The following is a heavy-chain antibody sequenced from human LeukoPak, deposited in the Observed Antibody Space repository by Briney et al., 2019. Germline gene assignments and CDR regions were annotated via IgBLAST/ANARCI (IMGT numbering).Heavy chain of an antibody. Sequence: GGSLRLSCAASGFTFSTYGIHWVRQAPGKGLEWVALIRYDGSNTYYADSVRGRCTVSRDNSKSTLYLQMNSVRLEDTAVYYCAKGEPYSAFWSGSLGYMDVWGKGTTVTVFS. J-gene: IGHJ6*03. V-gene: IGHV3-30*02. CDR3: AKGEPYSAFWSGSLGYMDV. CDR2: IRYDGSNT. D-gene: IGHD3-3*01. CDR1: GFTFSTYG.